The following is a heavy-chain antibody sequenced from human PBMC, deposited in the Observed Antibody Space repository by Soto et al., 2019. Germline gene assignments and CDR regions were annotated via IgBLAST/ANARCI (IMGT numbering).Heavy chain of an antibody. D-gene: IGHD2-2*01. Sequence: SETLSLTCTVSGGSISSSSYYWGWIRQPPGKGLEWIGSIYYSGSTYYNPSLKSRVTISVDTSKNQFSLKLSSVTAADTAVYYCARQIRYCSSTSCYFDYWGQGTLVTVSS. J-gene: IGHJ4*02. V-gene: IGHV4-39*01. CDR2: IYYSGST. CDR3: ARQIRYCSSTSCYFDY. CDR1: GGSISSSSYY.